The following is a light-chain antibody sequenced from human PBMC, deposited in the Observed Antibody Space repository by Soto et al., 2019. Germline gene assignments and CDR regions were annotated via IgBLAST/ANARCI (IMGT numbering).Light chain of an antibody. CDR3: KQYYTTPAT. V-gene: IGKV4-1*01. CDR2: WAS. CDR1: QSVLYSSNNKNY. J-gene: IGKJ4*01. Sequence: DIVMTQSPDSLAVSLGERATINCKSSQSVLYSSNNKNYLAWYQQKPGQPPKLLIYWASTRESGVPDRFSGSGSGTDFTLTIRSLQDEDVAVYYCKQYYTTPATFGGGTKVEIK.